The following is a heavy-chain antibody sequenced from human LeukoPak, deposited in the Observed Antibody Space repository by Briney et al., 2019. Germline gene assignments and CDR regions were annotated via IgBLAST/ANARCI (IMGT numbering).Heavy chain of an antibody. CDR2: INPSAGKT. D-gene: IGHD3-22*01. Sequence: ASVKVSCKTSGYTFPSYYIHWVRQAPGQGLEWMARINPSAGKTNYAPKFQGRVTLTRDTSTATVYMELSSLNSKDTAVYYCARDTGWDFISSVDYWGQGTLVTVSS. J-gene: IGHJ4*02. CDR1: GYTFPSYY. CDR3: ARDTGWDFISSVDY. V-gene: IGHV1-46*03.